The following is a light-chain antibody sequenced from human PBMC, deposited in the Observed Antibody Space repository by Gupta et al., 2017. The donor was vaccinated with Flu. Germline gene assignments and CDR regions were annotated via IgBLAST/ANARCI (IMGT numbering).Light chain of an antibody. CDR3: QSYDSSLSGYV. CDR1: SSNIGGGYD. Sequence: QPVLTQPPSVSGAPGPRVTIPCTGSSSNIGGGYDVHWYQQLPGAAPKLLIYGNSNRPSGVPDRFSGSKSGTSAALAITGLQAEEEADYYCQSYDSSLSGYVFGTGTKVTVL. V-gene: IGLV1-40*01. CDR2: GNS. J-gene: IGLJ1*01.